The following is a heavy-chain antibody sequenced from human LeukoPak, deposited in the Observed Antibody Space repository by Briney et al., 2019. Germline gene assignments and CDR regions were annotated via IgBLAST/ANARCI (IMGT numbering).Heavy chain of an antibody. J-gene: IGHJ3*02. CDR3: ARDRAFDVLTGYDAFDM. Sequence: GGSLRLSCAASGFTLSDYYISWIRQAPGKGLEWVSYISSSGSNIYYADSVKGRFTISRDNAKISVYLQMNSLRAEDTAVYYCARDRAFDVLTGYDAFDMWGQGTMVTVSS. CDR2: ISSSGSNI. CDR1: GFTLSDYY. V-gene: IGHV3-11*01. D-gene: IGHD3-9*01.